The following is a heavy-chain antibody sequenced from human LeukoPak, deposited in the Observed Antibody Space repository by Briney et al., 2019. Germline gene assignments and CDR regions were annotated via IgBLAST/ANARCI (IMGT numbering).Heavy chain of an antibody. CDR2: VNRDGSET. J-gene: IGHJ6*02. CDR3: ARNNGMDV. CDR1: GFTLSNHW. Sequence: GRSLRLSRAASGFTLSNHWMTWVRQVPGRGPEWVANVNRDGSETYYLDSVKGQFTISKDNAKNSLYLQMNSLRAEDTALYHCARNNGMDVWGQGTTVIVSS. V-gene: IGHV3-7*03.